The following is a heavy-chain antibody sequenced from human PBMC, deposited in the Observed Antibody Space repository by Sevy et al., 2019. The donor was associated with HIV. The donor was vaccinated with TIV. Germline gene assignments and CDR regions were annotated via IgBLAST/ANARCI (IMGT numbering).Heavy chain of an antibody. CDR1: GFTFSSYW. V-gene: IGHV3-7*01. J-gene: IGHJ4*02. Sequence: GVSLRLSCAASGFTFSSYWMSWVRQAPGKGLEWVATMKEDGSEKSYVDSVKGRFTISRDNAKNSLYLQMNSLRVDDTALYYCVREGLGGFSYSLDCWGQGTLVTVSS. CDR2: MKEDGSEK. D-gene: IGHD5-18*01. CDR3: VREGLGGFSYSLDC.